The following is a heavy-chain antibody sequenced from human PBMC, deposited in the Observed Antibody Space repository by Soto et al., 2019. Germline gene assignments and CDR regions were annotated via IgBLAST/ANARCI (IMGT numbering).Heavy chain of an antibody. J-gene: IGHJ4*02. CDR1: GGSVRSDSYY. CDR2: IYYSGST. D-gene: IGHD2-21*02. V-gene: IGHV4-61*01. CDR3: SSRVCGADCSSFDY. Sequence: SETLSPTCTVSGGSVRSDSYYRSWLRQPPGKGLEWIGYIYYSGSTNYNPSLKSRVTISVDTSKNQFYLKLSSVTAADTDVYYCSSRVCGADCSSFDYWGQGTLVTVS.